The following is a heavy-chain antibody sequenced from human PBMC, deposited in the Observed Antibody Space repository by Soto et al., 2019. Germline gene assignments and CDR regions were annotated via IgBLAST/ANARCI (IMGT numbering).Heavy chain of an antibody. D-gene: IGHD3-10*01. Sequence: SETLSLTCAVYGGSFSGYYWSWIRQPPGKGLEWIGEINHSGSTNYNPSLKSRVTISVDTSKNQFSLKLSSVTAADTAVYYCARVEGGGSGSYNWGQGTLVIVSS. CDR1: GGSFSGYY. J-gene: IGHJ4*02. CDR3: ARVEGGGSGSYN. V-gene: IGHV4-34*01. CDR2: INHSGST.